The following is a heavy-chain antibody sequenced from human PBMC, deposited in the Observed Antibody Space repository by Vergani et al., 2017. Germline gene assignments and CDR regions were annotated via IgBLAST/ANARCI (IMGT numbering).Heavy chain of an antibody. J-gene: IGHJ4*02. CDR3: ARDGVDTASHRFFLRFCFDY. Sequence: QVQLVQSGAEVKKPGSSVKVSCKASRGTFSSYAISWVRQAPGQGLEWMGRIIPILGIANYAQKFQGRVPITADKSTSTAYMELSSLRSEDTAVYYCARDGVDTASHRFFLRFCFDYWGQGTLVTVSS. D-gene: IGHD5-18*01. V-gene: IGHV1-69*04. CDR1: RGTFSSYA. CDR2: IIPILGIA.